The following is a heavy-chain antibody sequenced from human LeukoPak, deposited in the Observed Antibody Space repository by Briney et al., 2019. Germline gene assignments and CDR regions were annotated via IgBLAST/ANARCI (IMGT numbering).Heavy chain of an antibody. J-gene: IGHJ5*02. V-gene: IGHV4-34*01. CDR1: GGSFSGYY. D-gene: IGHD2-2*02. CDR2: INHSGST. CDR3: ARGRVDCSSTSCYKGTNWFDP. Sequence: SETLSLTCAVYGGSFSGYYWSWIRQPPGKGLEWIGEINHSGSTNYNPSLKSRVTISVDTSKNQFSLKLSSVTAAGTAVYYCARGRVDCSSTSCYKGTNWFDPWGQGTLVTVSS.